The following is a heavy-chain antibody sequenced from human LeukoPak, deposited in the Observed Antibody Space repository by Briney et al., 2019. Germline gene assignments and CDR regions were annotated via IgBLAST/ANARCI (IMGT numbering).Heavy chain of an antibody. CDR3: ARHRTIFGVVTPNYYMDV. D-gene: IGHD3-3*01. Sequence: PSETLSLTCTVSGGSISSHYWSWIRQPPGKGLEWIGYIYTSGSTNYNPSLKSRVTISVDTSKNQFSLKLSSVTAADTAVYYCARHRTIFGVVTPNYYMDVWGKGTTVTVSS. CDR2: IYTSGST. J-gene: IGHJ6*03. V-gene: IGHV4-4*09. CDR1: GGSISSHY.